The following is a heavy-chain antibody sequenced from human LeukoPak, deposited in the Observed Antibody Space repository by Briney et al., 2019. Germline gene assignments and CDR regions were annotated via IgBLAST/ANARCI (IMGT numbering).Heavy chain of an antibody. Sequence: ASVKVSCKATGDTFTGYYIHWVRQAPGQGREGIGWINPNSGGTNYAQNFQGRVTMTRDTSISTAYMELTSLRSDDTAVYYCATARDRNSVYSSFDYWGQGTLVTVSS. CDR3: ATARDRNSVYSSFDY. J-gene: IGHJ4*02. CDR1: GDTFTGYY. D-gene: IGHD5/OR15-5a*01. V-gene: IGHV1-2*02. CDR2: INPNSGGT.